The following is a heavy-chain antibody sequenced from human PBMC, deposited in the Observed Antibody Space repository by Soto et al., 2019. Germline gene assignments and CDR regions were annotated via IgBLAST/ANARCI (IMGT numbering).Heavy chain of an antibody. CDR3: ARHGPLSNNWNQLDY. J-gene: IGHJ4*02. CDR1: GGSISSSPYY. V-gene: IGHV4-39*01. D-gene: IGHD1-1*01. CDR2: IYYNGNT. Sequence: SETLSLTCTVSGGSISSSPYYWGWIRQPPGKGLEWIGNIYYNGNTFYNPSLKSRVTISIDTSKNQFSLKLSSVTAADTAVYYCARHGPLSNNWNQLDYWGQGTLVTVSS.